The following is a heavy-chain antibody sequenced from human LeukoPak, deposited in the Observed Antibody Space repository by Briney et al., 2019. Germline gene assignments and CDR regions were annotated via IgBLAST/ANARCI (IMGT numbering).Heavy chain of an antibody. J-gene: IGHJ3*02. CDR2: IYYSGST. V-gene: IGHV4-39*01. Sequence: PSETLSLTCTVSGGSISSSSYYWGWIRQPPGKGLEWIGSIYYSGSTYYNPSLKSRVTISVDTSKNQFSLKLSSVTAADTAVYYCARVKGDQLLYAFDIWGQGTMVTVSS. CDR1: GGSISSSSYY. D-gene: IGHD2-2*01. CDR3: ARVKGDQLLYAFDI.